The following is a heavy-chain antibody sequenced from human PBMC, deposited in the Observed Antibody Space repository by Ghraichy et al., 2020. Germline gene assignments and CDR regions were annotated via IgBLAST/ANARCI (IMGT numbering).Heavy chain of an antibody. CDR1: GGSISSGGYY. V-gene: IGHV4-61*02. J-gene: IGHJ6*02. CDR3: ARVARYHYYAMDV. CDR2: IYTTGTT. Sequence: SQTLSLTCTVSGGSISSGGYYWSWIRQPAGKGLEWIGRIYTTGTTNYNPSLTSRLTISVDTSKNPFSLKMNSVTAADTAVYYCARVARYHYYAMDVWGQGTTVTVSS.